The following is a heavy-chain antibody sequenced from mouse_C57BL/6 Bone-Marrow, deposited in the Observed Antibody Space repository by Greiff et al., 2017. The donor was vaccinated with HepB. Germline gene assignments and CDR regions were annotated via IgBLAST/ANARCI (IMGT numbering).Heavy chain of an antibody. CDR3: ARFPSTVVGNYFDY. D-gene: IGHD1-1*01. CDR2: IDPSDSET. J-gene: IGHJ2*01. V-gene: IGHV1-52*01. Sequence: QVQLQQPGAELVRPGSSVKLSCKASGYTFTSYWMHWVKQRPIQGLEWIGNIDPSDSETHYNQKFKDKATLTVDKSFSTAYMQLSSLTSEDSAVYYCARFPSTVVGNYFDYWGQGTTLTVSS. CDR1: GYTFTSYW.